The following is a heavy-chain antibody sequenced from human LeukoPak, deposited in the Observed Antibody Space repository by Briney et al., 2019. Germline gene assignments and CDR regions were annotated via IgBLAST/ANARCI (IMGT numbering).Heavy chain of an antibody. D-gene: IGHD2-15*01. V-gene: IGHV1-18*01. CDR2: ISAYNGNT. CDR1: GYTFASYV. Sequence: ASVKVSCKASGYTFASYVISWVRQAPGQGLEWMGWISAYNGNTNYAQKLQGRVTMTTDTSTSTAYMELSRLRSDDTAVYYCALVVVAAGALDYWGQGTLVTVSS. J-gene: IGHJ4*02. CDR3: ALVVVAAGALDY.